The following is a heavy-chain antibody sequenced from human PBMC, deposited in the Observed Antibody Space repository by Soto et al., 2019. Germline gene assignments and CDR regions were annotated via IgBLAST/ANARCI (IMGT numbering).Heavy chain of an antibody. D-gene: IGHD4-4*01. J-gene: IGHJ6*02. CDR3: ARLEDYSNYYYYGMDV. CDR1: GYSFTSYW. CDR2: IYPGDSDT. Sequence: PGESLKISCKGSGYSFTSYWIGWVRQMPGKGLEWMGIIYPGDSDTRYSPSFQGQVTISADKSISTAYLQWSSLKASDTAMYYCARLEDYSNYYYYGMDVWGQGTTVTVSS. V-gene: IGHV5-51*01.